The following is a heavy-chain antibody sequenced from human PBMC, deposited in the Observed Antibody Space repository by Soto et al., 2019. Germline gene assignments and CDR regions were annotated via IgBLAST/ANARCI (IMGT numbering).Heavy chain of an antibody. CDR3: AKRPLRYCSCGSCYPPHYFDY. Sequence: EVQLLDSGGGLVQPGGSLRLSCAASGFTFSNYAMSWVRQAPGKGLDWVSGVGGSGDSTYYADSVKGRFTISGDNSQDTLYLQMNSLRAEDTAVYYCAKRPLRYCSCGSCYPPHYFDYWGQGTLVTVSS. D-gene: IGHD2-15*01. V-gene: IGHV3-23*01. CDR2: VGGSGDST. CDR1: GFTFSNYA. J-gene: IGHJ4*02.